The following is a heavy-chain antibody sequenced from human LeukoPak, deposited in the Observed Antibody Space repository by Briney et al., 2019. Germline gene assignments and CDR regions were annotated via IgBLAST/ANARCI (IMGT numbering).Heavy chain of an antibody. Sequence: ASVKLSCKPSGGTFSSYAISWVRQAPGHGLEWMGRIIPILGIANYAQKFQGRVTITADKSTSTAYMELSSLRSEDTAVYYCARGGGVLPDGSFDYWGQGTLVTVSS. J-gene: IGHJ4*02. V-gene: IGHV1-69*04. CDR3: ARGGGVLPDGSFDY. CDR2: IIPILGIA. D-gene: IGHD2-15*01. CDR1: GGTFSSYA.